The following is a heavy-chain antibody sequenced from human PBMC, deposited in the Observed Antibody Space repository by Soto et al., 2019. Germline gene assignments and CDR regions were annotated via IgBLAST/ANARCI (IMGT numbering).Heavy chain of an antibody. CDR1: GGSITSGSYY. CDR2: MYYNMHYSGTT. CDR3: ARHFSVDYFDY. Sequence: SETLSLTCTVSGGSITSGSYYWGWVRQSPGKGLEWIANMYYNMHYSGTTYYNPSLKSRVTISVDRSKNQFSLKLSSVTAAVTVVYYCARHFSVDYFDYWGQGALVTVSS. J-gene: IGHJ4*02. V-gene: IGHV4-39*01.